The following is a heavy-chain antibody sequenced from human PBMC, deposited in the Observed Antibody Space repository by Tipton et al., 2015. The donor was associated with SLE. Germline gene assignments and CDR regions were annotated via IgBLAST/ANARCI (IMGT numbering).Heavy chain of an antibody. CDR1: GASIGGYY. J-gene: IGHJ4*02. V-gene: IGHV4-59*08. CDR3: SRHPGSGWCFYFAN. Sequence: TLSLTCSVSGASIGGYYWSWIRQPPGKGLEWIGYNHYTGDTNYHPSLDSRVTISADRFKNQFSLKLTSLTAADTAVYYCSRHPGSGWCFYFANWGQGTLVTVSS. CDR2: NHYTGDT. D-gene: IGHD6-19*01.